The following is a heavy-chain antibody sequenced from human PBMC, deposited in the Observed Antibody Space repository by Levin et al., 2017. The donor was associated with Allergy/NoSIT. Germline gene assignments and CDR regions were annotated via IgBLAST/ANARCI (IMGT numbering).Heavy chain of an antibody. D-gene: IGHD6-6*01. V-gene: IGHV2-70*04. CDR1: GFSLSTSGMS. Sequence: QTLSLTCTFSGFSLSTSGMSVSWIRQPPGKALEWLARIDWDDDKFYSTSLKTRLTISKDTSKNQVVLTMTNMDPVDTATYFCARIPPLGARRFWGHYGMDGWGQGTTVTVSS. J-gene: IGHJ6*02. CDR3: ARIPPLGARRFWGHYGMDG. CDR2: IDWDDDK.